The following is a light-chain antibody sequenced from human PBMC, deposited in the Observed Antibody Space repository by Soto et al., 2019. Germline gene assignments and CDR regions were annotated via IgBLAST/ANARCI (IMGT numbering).Light chain of an antibody. Sequence: DIQMTQSPSTLSASVGDRVTITCRASQSVNDWLAWYQQKPGKAPNLLIYDASTLENGVPSRFTGSAAGTEFTLTISSLQPDDFATYYCQHYNSYSEAFGQGTKVDIK. J-gene: IGKJ1*01. V-gene: IGKV1-5*01. CDR3: QHYNSYSEA. CDR2: DAS. CDR1: QSVNDW.